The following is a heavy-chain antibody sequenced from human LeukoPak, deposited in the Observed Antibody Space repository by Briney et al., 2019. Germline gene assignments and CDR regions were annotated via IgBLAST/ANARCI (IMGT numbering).Heavy chain of an antibody. V-gene: IGHV3-30*02. CDR2: IRYDGSNK. Sequence: GGSLRLSCAASGFTFSSYGMHWVRQAPGKGLEWVAFIRYDGSNKYYADSVKGRFTISRDNSKNTLYLQMNSLRAEDTAVYYCAKCPLSRYFDLYYFDYWGQGTLVTVSS. CDR1: GFTFSSYG. J-gene: IGHJ4*02. D-gene: IGHD3-9*01. CDR3: AKCPLSRYFDLYYFDY.